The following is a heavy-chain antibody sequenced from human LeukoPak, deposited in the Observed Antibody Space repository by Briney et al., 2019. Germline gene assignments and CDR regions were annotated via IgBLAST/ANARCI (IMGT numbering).Heavy chain of an antibody. Sequence: SETLSLTCTVSGGSISYFYWSWIRQPAGKGLEWIGRIYTSGSTNYNPSLKSRVTMSVDTSKKQFSLKLSSVTAADTAVYYCARDLGCSSTSCYSLGYWGQGTLVTVSS. D-gene: IGHD2-2*02. CDR1: GGSISYFY. V-gene: IGHV4-4*07. J-gene: IGHJ4*02. CDR3: ARDLGCSSTSCYSLGY. CDR2: IYTSGST.